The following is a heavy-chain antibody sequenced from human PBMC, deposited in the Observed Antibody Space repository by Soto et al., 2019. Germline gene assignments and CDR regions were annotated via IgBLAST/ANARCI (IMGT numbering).Heavy chain of an antibody. V-gene: IGHV3-66*01. Sequence: GRSLRLSCAVSGFTVSNHYMSWVRQAPGKGLEWVLVIYNDGSTYYADSVKGRFTISRDNSKNTLYLQMNSLRAEDTAVYYCARGGSGYYHYPFDYWGQGTLVTVSS. J-gene: IGHJ4*02. CDR1: GFTVSNHY. CDR3: ARGGSGYYHYPFDY. D-gene: IGHD3-22*01. CDR2: IYNDGST.